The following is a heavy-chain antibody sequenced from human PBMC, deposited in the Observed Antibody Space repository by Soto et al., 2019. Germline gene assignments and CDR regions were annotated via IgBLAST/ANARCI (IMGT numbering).Heavy chain of an antibody. CDR3: ARETEWGGKGFDY. V-gene: IGHV1-69*04. CDR2: IIPILGIA. D-gene: IGHD3-3*01. Sequence: ASVKVSCKASGGTFSSYTISWVRQAPGQGLEWMGRIIPILGIANYAQKFQGRVTITADKSTSTAYMELSSLRSEDTAVYYCARETEWGGKGFDYWGQGTLVTVSS. CDR1: GGTFSSYT. J-gene: IGHJ4*02.